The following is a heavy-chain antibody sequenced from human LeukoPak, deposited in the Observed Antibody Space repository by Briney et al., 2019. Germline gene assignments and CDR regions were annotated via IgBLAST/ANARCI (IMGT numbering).Heavy chain of an antibody. V-gene: IGHV4-39*07. Sequence: PSETLSLTCTVSGGSISSSSYYWGWIRQPPGKGLEWIGSIYYSGSTYYNPSLKSRVTISVDTSKNQFSLKLSSVTAADTAVYYCARVSSSSWYRTNYYYYYMDVWGKGTTVTVSS. CDR2: IYYSGST. J-gene: IGHJ6*03. CDR1: GGSISSSSYY. CDR3: ARVSSSSWYRTNYYYYYMDV. D-gene: IGHD6-13*01.